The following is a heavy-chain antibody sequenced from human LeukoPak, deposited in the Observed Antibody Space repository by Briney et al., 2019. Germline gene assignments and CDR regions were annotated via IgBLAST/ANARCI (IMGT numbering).Heavy chain of an antibody. Sequence: GWALTLSCAGTGFSVSSNYFNWVGQAAGKGLDGVSVIYSDCRTFYADSVKARFTISRDNSKNTLYLQMNSLRAEDTAVYYCARAPYDSSGYYYVDYWGQGTLVTVSS. J-gene: IGHJ4*02. CDR2: IYSDCRT. CDR3: ARAPYDSSGYYYVDY. CDR1: GFSVSSNY. D-gene: IGHD3-22*01. V-gene: IGHV3-66*01.